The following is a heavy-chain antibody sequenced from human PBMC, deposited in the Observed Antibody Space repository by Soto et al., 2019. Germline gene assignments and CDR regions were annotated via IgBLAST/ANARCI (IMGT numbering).Heavy chain of an antibody. D-gene: IGHD6-19*01. V-gene: IGHV3-23*01. CDR3: AKERSSGWSFDY. Sequence: GGALRLSCAASGFTFSTYAMKWVRLAPGKGLEWVSGISGSGDSTYYADSVKGRFTVSRDNSKNTLYLQMNSLRAEDTAVFYCAKERSSGWSFDYWGQGTLVTV. CDR1: GFTFSTYA. J-gene: IGHJ4*02. CDR2: ISGSGDST.